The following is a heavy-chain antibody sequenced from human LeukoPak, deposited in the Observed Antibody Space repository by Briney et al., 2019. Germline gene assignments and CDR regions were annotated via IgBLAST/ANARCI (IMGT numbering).Heavy chain of an antibody. CDR1: GFTFSSYS. J-gene: IGHJ4*02. CDR2: ISSSSSYI. CDR3: AKGRYQLLGQGQLAFDY. Sequence: GGSLRLSCAASGFTFSSYSMNWVRQAPGKGLEWVSSISSSSSYIYYADSVKGRFTISRDNAKNSLYLQMNNLRAEDTAVYYCAKGRYQLLGQGQLAFDYWGQGTLVTVSS. D-gene: IGHD2-2*01. V-gene: IGHV3-21*01.